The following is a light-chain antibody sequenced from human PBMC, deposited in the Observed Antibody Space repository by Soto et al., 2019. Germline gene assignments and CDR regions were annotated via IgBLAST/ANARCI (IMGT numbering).Light chain of an antibody. J-gene: IGKJ1*01. Sequence: EIVLTQPGTLSLSPGERATVSCRASQTISYSYLAWYQQKPGQAPRLLIYGASIRATGIPDSFSGSGSGTDFTLTISRLEPEDFAVYYCQQYGNSPWTFGQGTKVEIK. CDR1: QTISYSY. CDR3: QQYGNSPWT. CDR2: GAS. V-gene: IGKV3-20*01.